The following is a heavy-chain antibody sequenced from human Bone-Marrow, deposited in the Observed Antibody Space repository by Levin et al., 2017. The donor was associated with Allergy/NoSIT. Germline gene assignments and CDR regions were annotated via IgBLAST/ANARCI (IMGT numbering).Heavy chain of an antibody. V-gene: IGHV4-59*01. CDR1: GASISGYS. Sequence: TSSETLSLTCSVSGASISGYSLSWIRQPPGKGLEWIGCVFDNGSTKYNSSLASRLTMSIDTSKNQFFLKMTSVIAADTAVYYCAAVPGKWGQGTLVTVSS. D-gene: IGHD1-26*01. CDR3: AAVPGK. CDR2: VFDNGST. J-gene: IGHJ1*01.